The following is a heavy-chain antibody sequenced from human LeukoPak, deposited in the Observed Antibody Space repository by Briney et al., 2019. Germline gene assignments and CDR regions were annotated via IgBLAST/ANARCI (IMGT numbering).Heavy chain of an antibody. J-gene: IGHJ6*02. D-gene: IGHD3-22*01. CDR3: ARDERDFYDSSGYYGMDV. V-gene: IGHV3-23*01. Sequence: GGSLRLSCAASGFPFSTYAMSWVRQAPGKGLEWVSSIRGSDGSTYYADSVKGRFTISRGNAKNSLYLQMNSLRAEDTAVYYCARDERDFYDSSGYYGMDVWGQGTTVTVSS. CDR1: GFPFSTYA. CDR2: IRGSDGST.